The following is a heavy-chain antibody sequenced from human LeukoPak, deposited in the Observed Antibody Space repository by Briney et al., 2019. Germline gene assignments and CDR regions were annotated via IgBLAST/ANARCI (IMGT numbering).Heavy chain of an antibody. CDR1: GFSLSTSGMC. CDR3: ARIHSSYGDYGIDY. Sequence: SGPTLVKPTQTLTLTCTLSGFSLSTSGMCVSWIRQPPGKALEWLARIDWDDDKYYSTSLKTRLTISKDTSKNQVVLTMTNMDPVDTATYYCARIHSSYGDYGIDYWGQGTLVTVSS. V-gene: IGHV2-70*11. CDR2: IDWDDDK. J-gene: IGHJ4*02. D-gene: IGHD4-17*01.